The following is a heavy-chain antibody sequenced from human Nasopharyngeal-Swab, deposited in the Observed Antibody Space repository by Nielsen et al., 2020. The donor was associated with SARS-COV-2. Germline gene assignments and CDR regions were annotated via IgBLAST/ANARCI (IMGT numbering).Heavy chain of an antibody. CDR2: IWYDGSNK. CDR1: GFTFSSYG. CDR3: AKDNVTGTTGWIDP. J-gene: IGHJ5*02. D-gene: IGHD1-20*01. Sequence: GESLKISCAASGFTFSSYGMHWVRQAPGKGLEWVAVIWYDGSNKYYADSVKGRFTISRDNSKSTLYLQLNSLRAEDTAIYYCAKDNVTGTTGWIDPWGQGTLVTVSS. V-gene: IGHV3-33*06.